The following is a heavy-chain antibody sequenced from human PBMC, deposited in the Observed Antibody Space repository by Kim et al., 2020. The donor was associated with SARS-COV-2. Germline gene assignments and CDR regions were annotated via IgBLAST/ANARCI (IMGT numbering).Heavy chain of an antibody. CDR1: GDSVSSNSAA. Sequence: TLSLTCAISGDSVSSNSAAWNWIRQSPSRGLEWLGRTYYRSKWYNDYAVSVKSRITINPDTSKNQFSLQLNSVTPEDTAVYYCARGLLWFGEFENGMDVWGQGTTVTVSS. V-gene: IGHV6-1*01. CDR2: TYYRSKWYN. J-gene: IGHJ6*02. CDR3: ARGLLWFGEFENGMDV. D-gene: IGHD3-10*01.